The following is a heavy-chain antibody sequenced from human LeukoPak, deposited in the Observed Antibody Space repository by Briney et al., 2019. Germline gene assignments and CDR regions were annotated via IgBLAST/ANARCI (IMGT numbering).Heavy chain of an antibody. J-gene: IGHJ4*02. CDR1: GGSITSYY. Sequence: PSETLSLTCTVSGGSITSYYWSWIRQPPRKGLEWIGYIYDSGSTNYNPSLKSRVTISGDTSKNQFSLKLSSVTAADTAVYFCARVEAMYYYDSSGYLRYWGQGILVTVSS. D-gene: IGHD3-22*01. CDR3: ARVEAMYYYDSSGYLRY. CDR2: IYDSGST. V-gene: IGHV4-59*01.